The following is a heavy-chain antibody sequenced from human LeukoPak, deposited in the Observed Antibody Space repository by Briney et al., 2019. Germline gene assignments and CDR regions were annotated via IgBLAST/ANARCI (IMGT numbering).Heavy chain of an antibody. V-gene: IGHV4-39*07. Sequence: SETLSLTCTVSGGSIRSGGYYWSWIRQPPGKGLEWIGEINHSGSTNYNPSLKSRVTISVDTSKNQFSLKLSSVTAADTAVYYCAREVANCTNGVCHRAYPFDYWGQGTLVTVSS. J-gene: IGHJ4*02. CDR2: INHSGST. CDR3: AREVANCTNGVCHRAYPFDY. CDR1: GGSIRSGGYY. D-gene: IGHD2-8*01.